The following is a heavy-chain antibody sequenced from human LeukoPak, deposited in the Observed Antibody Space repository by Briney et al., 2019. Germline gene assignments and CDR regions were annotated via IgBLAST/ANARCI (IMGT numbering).Heavy chain of an antibody. V-gene: IGHV3-23*01. CDR2: ISGSGSST. D-gene: IGHD6-19*01. Sequence: PGGSLRLSCAASGFTFSSYAMIWVRQAPGKGLEWVSAISGSGSSTNYADSVKGRFTISRDNSKNTLYLQMNSLRAEDTAVYHCAQVRPPSGSGWYGGDDYWGQGTLVTVSS. J-gene: IGHJ4*02. CDR3: AQVRPPSGSGWYGGDDY. CDR1: GFTFSSYA.